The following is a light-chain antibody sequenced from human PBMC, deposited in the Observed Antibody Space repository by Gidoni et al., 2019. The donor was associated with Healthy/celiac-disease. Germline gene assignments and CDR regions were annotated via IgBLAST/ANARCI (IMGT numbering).Light chain of an antibody. V-gene: IGKV1-33*01. CDR2: DAS. CDR1: QDISNY. J-gene: IGKJ3*01. CDR3: QQYDNLPPFT. Sequence: DIQMNQSPSSLSASVGDRVTITCQASQDISNYLNLYQQKPGKAPKLLIYDASNLETGVPSRFSGSGSGTDFTFTISSLQPEDIATYYCQQYDNLPPFTFGPGTKVDIK.